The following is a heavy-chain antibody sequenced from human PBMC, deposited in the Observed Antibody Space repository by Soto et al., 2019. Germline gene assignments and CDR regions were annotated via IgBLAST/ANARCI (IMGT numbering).Heavy chain of an antibody. Sequence: ASVKVSCKASGYTFTGYYMHWVRQAPGQGLEWMGWINPDNGNTKYSQKFQGRVTITRDTSASTAYMELSSLRSEDTAVYYCARECPLILVGGNLFDPWGQGTLVTVSS. J-gene: IGHJ5*02. V-gene: IGHV1-3*01. CDR1: GYTFTGYY. D-gene: IGHD1-26*01. CDR2: INPDNGNT. CDR3: ARECPLILVGGNLFDP.